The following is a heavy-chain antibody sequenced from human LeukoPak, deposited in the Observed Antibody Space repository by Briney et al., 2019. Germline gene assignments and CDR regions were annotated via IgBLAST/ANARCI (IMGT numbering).Heavy chain of an antibody. CDR3: AREMGGYPCDY. D-gene: IGHD5-12*01. V-gene: IGHV3-23*01. CDR2: ISGSGART. Sequence: GGSLRLSCAASGFTFSNSAMSWVRQAPGKGLEWVSAISGSGARTYYADSVKGRFTISRDNSKNTLYLQMNTLRAEDTAVYYCAREMGGYPCDYWGQGTLVTVSS. CDR1: GFTFSNSA. J-gene: IGHJ4*02.